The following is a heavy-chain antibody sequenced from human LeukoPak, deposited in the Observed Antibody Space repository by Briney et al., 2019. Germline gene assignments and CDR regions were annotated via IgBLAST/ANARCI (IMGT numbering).Heavy chain of an antibody. CDR2: IYYSGST. J-gene: IGHJ6*02. Sequence: SETLSLTCTVSGGSISSYYWSWIRQPPGKGLEWIGYIYYSGSTNYNPSLKSRVTISVDTSKNQFSLKLSSVTAADTAVYYCARNLGTTTVTTNYYYYYGMDAWGQGTTVTVSS. D-gene: IGHD4-17*01. CDR1: GGSISSYY. V-gene: IGHV4-59*08. CDR3: ARNLGTTTVTTNYYYYYGMDA.